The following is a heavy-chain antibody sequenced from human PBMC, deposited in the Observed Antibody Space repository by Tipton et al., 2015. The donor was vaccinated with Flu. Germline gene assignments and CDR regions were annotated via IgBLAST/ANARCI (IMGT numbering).Heavy chain of an antibody. J-gene: IGHJ4*02. CDR3: ARLSYYDVDLKNFYFED. CDR2: IYYSGST. V-gene: IGHV4-39*01. D-gene: IGHD3-10*02. CDR1: GGSINNSGYY. Sequence: TLSLTCVVSGGSINNSGYYWGWIRQPPGKGLEWVGSIYYSGSTYYNPSLKSRVTISVDTSKNQFSLKLSSVTAADTAVYYCARLSYYDVDLKNFYFEDWGQGTLVTVSS.